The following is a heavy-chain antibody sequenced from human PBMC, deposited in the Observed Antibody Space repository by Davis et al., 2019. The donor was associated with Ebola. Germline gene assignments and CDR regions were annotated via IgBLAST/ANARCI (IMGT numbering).Heavy chain of an antibody. CDR1: GGSFSGYY. Sequence: SQTLSLTCAAYGGSFSGYYWSWIRQPPGKGLEWIGEINHSGSTNYNPSLKSRVTISVDTSKNQFSLKLSSVTAADTAVYYCATGGIAARTYYYYGMDVWGQGTTVTVSS. CDR2: INHSGST. CDR3: ATGGIAARTYYYYGMDV. D-gene: IGHD6-6*01. V-gene: IGHV4-34*01. J-gene: IGHJ6*02.